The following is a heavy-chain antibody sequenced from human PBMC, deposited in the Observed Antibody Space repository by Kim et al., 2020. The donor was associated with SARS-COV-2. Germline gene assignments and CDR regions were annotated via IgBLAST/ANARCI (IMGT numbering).Heavy chain of an antibody. D-gene: IGHD1-26*01. J-gene: IGHJ6*03. V-gene: IGHV4-39*01. Sequence: YYNPSLKSRVTISADTSKNVVSLSLTSVTAADTAVYYCARSYYPSFYLDVWGKGTSVTVSS. CDR3: ARSYYPSFYLDV.